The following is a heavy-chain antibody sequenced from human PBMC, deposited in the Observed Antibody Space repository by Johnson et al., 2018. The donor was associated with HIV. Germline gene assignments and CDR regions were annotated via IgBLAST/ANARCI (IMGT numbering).Heavy chain of an antibody. J-gene: IGHJ3*02. D-gene: IGHD2-8*02. Sequence: QVQLVESGGGVVQPGRSLRLSCAASGFTFSSYAMHWVRQAPGKGLEWVAVISYDGSNKYYADSVKGRFTISRDNSKNTLYLQMNSLRAEDTAVYYCAKSGPRAFDSWGQGTMVTVSS. CDR2: ISYDGSNK. CDR1: GFTFSSYA. CDR3: AKSGPRAFDS. V-gene: IGHV3-30-3*02.